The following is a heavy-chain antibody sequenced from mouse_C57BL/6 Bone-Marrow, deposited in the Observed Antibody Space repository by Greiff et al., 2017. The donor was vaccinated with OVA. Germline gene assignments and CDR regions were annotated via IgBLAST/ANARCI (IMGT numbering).Heavy chain of an antibody. CDR1: GYTFTNYW. V-gene: IGHV1-63*01. CDR3: ARCGVWGNQSPYWYFDV. CDR2: IYPGGGYT. D-gene: IGHD2-1*01. Sequence: QVQLKQSGAELVRPGTSVKMSCKASGYTFTNYWIGWAKQRPGHGLEWIGDIYPGGGYTNYNEKFKGKATLTADKSSSTAYMQFSSLTSEDSAIYYCARCGVWGNQSPYWYFDVWGTGTTVTVSS. J-gene: IGHJ1*03.